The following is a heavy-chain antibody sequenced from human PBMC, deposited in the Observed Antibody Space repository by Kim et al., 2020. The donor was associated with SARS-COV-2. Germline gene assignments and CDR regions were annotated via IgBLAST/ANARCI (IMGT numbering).Heavy chain of an antibody. Sequence: SVKVSCKASGGTFSSYAISWVRQAPGQRLEWMGGIIPIFGTANYAQKFQGRVTITADESTSTAYMELSSLRSEDTAVYYCARVPGRDGGYSLTDEHYYYGMDVWGQGTTVTVSS. D-gene: IGHD5-18*01. CDR1: GGTFSSYA. CDR3: ARVPGRDGGYSLTDEHYYYGMDV. CDR2: IIPIFGTA. J-gene: IGHJ6*02. V-gene: IGHV1-69*13.